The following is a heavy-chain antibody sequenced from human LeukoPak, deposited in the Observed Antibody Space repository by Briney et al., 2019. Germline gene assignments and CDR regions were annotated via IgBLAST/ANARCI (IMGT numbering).Heavy chain of an antibody. CDR2: ISSSSSTI. J-gene: IGHJ4*02. Sequence: GGSLRLSCAASGFTFSSYSMNWVRQAPGKGLEWVSYISSSSSTIYYADSVKGRFTISRDNAKNSLYLQMNSLRAEDTAVYYCARDLLSGYEGGLDYWGQGTLVTVSS. D-gene: IGHD5-12*01. V-gene: IGHV3-48*01. CDR1: GFTFSSYS. CDR3: ARDLLSGYEGGLDY.